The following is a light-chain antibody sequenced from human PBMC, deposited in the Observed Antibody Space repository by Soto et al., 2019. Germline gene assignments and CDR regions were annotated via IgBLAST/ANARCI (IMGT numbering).Light chain of an antibody. V-gene: IGLV4-69*01. Sequence: QPVLTQSPSASASLGASVKLTCTLSSGHSTYAIAWHQQQPEKGPRYLMSVNSDGSHTKGDGIPGRFSGSSSGAERYLIISSLQSDDEADYYCQTWGTGIRVFGGGTQLTVL. J-gene: IGLJ2*01. CDR2: VNSDGSH. CDR3: QTWGTGIRV. CDR1: SGHSTYA.